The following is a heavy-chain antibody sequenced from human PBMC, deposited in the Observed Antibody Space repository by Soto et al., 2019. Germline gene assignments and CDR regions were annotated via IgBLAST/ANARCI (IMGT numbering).Heavy chain of an antibody. CDR2: LIPIFGTA. CDR1: GGTFSSYA. J-gene: IGHJ6*02. D-gene: IGHD4-4*01. V-gene: IGHV1-69*12. Sequence: QVQLVQSGAEVKKPGSSVKVSCKASGGTFSSYAISWVRQAPGQGLEWMGGLIPIFGTADYAQKFQGRVTITADESTSTAYMELSSLRSDDTAVYYCATHTVVTPGNYYSGTDVWGQGTTVTVSS. CDR3: ATHTVVTPGNYYSGTDV.